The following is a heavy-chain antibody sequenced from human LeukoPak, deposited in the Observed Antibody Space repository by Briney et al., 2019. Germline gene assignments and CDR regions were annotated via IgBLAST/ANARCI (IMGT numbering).Heavy chain of an antibody. CDR1: GGTLSSYA. Sequence: ASVKVSCKASGGTLSSYAISWVRQAPGQGLEWMGGIIPIFGTANYAQKFQGRVTITADESTSTAYMELSSLRSEDTAVYYCARAGSYDSSGYPDYWGQGTLVTVSS. D-gene: IGHD3-22*01. CDR2: IIPIFGTA. CDR3: ARAGSYDSSGYPDY. V-gene: IGHV1-69*13. J-gene: IGHJ4*02.